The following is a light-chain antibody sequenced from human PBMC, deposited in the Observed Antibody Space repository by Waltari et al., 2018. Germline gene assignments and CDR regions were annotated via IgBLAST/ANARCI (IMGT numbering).Light chain of an antibody. CDR1: SSDVGSYNF. CDR2: ELT. CDR3: SSHAGSNTVV. J-gene: IGLJ2*01. Sequence: QSALTQPPSASGSPGPSVTISCTGTSSDVGSYNFVSWSQKPPGNSPKLLIYELTKRPHGVPDRFSGSKSGHTASLTVSGLQADDEADYYCSSHAGSNTVVFGGGTKLTVL. V-gene: IGLV2-8*01.